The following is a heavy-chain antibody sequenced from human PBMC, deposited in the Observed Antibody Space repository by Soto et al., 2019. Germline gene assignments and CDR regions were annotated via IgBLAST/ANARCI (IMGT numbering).Heavy chain of an antibody. CDR1: GGTFSSYA. J-gene: IGHJ6*02. CDR3: ASWLPPNYYYYYGMDV. V-gene: IGHV1-69*13. CDR2: IIPIFGTA. Sequence: SVKVSCKASGGTFSSYAISWVRQAPGQGLEWMGGIIPIFGTANYAQKFQGRVTITADESTSTAYMELSSLRSEDTAVYYCASWLPPNYYYYYGMDVWGQGTTVTVS. D-gene: IGHD5-12*01.